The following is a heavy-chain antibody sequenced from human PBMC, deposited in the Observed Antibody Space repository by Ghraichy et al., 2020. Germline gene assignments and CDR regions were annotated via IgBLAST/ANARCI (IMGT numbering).Heavy chain of an antibody. CDR1: GGSISSGGYY. CDR2: IYYSGST. CDR3: ARLELHSGPASPYNWFDP. V-gene: IGHV4-31*03. J-gene: IGHJ5*02. Sequence: SQTLSLTCTVSGGSISSGGYYWSWIRQHPGKGLEWIGYIYYSGSTYYNPSLKSRVTISVDTSKNQFSLKLSSVTAADTAVYYCARLELHSGPASPYNWFDPWGQGTLVTVSS. D-gene: IGHD1-7*01.